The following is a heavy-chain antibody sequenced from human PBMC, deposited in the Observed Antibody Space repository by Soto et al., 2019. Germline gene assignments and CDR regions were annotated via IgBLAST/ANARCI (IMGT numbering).Heavy chain of an antibody. CDR2: ITDSSSTI. CDR3: ARDKGSSSWHSFDY. V-gene: IGHV3-48*01. J-gene: IGHJ4*02. CDR1: GFSFSSYN. Sequence: GSLRLSCAASGFSFSSYNMNWVRQASGRGLESVSYITDSSSTIQYADSVRGRFTTSRDNAKNSLYLQMNSLRAEDTAVYYCARDKGSSSWHSFDYWGQGT. D-gene: IGHD2-2*01.